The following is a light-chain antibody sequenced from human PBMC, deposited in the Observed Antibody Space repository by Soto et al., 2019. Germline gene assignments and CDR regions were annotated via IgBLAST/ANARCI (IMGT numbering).Light chain of an antibody. J-gene: IGKJ4*01. Sequence: EIVMTQSAATLSVSPGERATLSCRPSQSVGSNLAWYQQKPGQAPRLLIYGASTRATGIPARFSGSGSGTEVTLNISSLQSEDFAVYYCQQYNVWPLTFGGGTKVEI. CDR2: GAS. CDR3: QQYNVWPLT. V-gene: IGKV3-15*01. CDR1: QSVGSN.